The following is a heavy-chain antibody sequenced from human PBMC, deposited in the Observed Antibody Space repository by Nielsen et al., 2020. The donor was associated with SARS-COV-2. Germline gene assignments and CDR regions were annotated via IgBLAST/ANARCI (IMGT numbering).Heavy chain of an antibody. Sequence: GGSLRLSCAASGFTFDDYALHWVRQAPGKGLEWVSVISWNSGSIGYADSVKGRFTISRDNAKNSLYLQMNSLRAEDTALYYCVRGRRVGTTIFEYWGQGTLVTVSS. J-gene: IGHJ4*02. CDR2: ISWNSGSI. V-gene: IGHV3-9*01. D-gene: IGHD1-26*01. CDR1: GFTFDDYA. CDR3: VRGRRVGTTIFEY.